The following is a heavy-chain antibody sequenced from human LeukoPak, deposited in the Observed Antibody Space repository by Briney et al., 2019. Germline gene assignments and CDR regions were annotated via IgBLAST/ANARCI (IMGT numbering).Heavy chain of an antibody. V-gene: IGHV1-8*01. J-gene: IGHJ4*02. CDR1: GDTFSGYD. CDR2: MNPIMGKT. CDR3: ASGSYLDY. Sequence: ASVKVSCEASGDTFSGYDISCVRQAPRQGLEWMGWMNPIMGKTSYAQTFKGRVTMSRNTSISTAYMELSSLTSEDTAVYYCASGSYLDYWGQGTLVTVSS.